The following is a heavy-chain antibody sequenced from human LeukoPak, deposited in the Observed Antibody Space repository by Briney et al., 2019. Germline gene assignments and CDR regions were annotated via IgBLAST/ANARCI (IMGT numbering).Heavy chain of an antibody. V-gene: IGHV3-49*03. CDR3: TRTYCSSSLCYLGGLDP. J-gene: IGHJ5*02. CDR2: IRSKPNGGAT. CDR1: GFTFGDYA. Sequence: GGSLRLSCTASGFTFGDYAMSWFRQAPGKGLEWVGFIRSKPNGGATEYAASVRGRFTISRDDSNSIAYLQMNSLKTEDTALYYCTRTYCSSSLCYLGGLDPWGQGTLVTVSS. D-gene: IGHD2-2*01.